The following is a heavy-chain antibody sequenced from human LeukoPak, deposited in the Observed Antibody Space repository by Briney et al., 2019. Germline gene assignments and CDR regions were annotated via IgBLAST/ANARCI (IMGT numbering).Heavy chain of an antibody. CDR3: ARQSGTYWGLDY. D-gene: IGHD1-26*01. CDR1: GYTFTGYY. V-gene: IGHV1-2*02. J-gene: IGHJ4*02. Sequence: GASVKVSCKASGYTFTGYYMHWVRQAPGQGLEWMGWINPNSGGTNYAQKFQGRVTMTRDTSINTAYMELSRLRSDDTAVYYCARQSGTYWGLDYWGQGTLVTISS. CDR2: INPNSGGT.